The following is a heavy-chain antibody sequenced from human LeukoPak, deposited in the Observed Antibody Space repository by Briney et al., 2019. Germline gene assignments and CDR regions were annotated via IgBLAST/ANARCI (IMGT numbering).Heavy chain of an antibody. J-gene: IGHJ4*02. CDR2: VFYSGST. D-gene: IGHD3-22*01. CDR1: GGSIGSYY. CDR3: ASEYYDSSGYYYDY. Sequence: SETLSLTCTVSGGSIGSYYWSWIRQPPGEGLEWIGYVFYSGSTNNNPSLRSRVSISIDTSRNQFSLKLSSVTAADTAVYYCASEYYDSSGYYYDYWGQGTLVTVSS. V-gene: IGHV4-59*01.